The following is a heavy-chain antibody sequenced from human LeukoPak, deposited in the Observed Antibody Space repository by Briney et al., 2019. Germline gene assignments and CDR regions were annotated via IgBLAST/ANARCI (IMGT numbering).Heavy chain of an antibody. CDR2: IYFSGST. CDR1: GGSISSYY. Sequence: SETLSLTCTVSGGSISSYYWSWIRQPPGKGLEWIGYIYFSGSTNYNPSLKSRVTISVDTSKNQFSLKLSSVTAADTAVYHCAREGSTNILDYWGQGTLVTVSS. D-gene: IGHD2-2*01. CDR3: AREGSTNILDY. J-gene: IGHJ4*02. V-gene: IGHV4-59*01.